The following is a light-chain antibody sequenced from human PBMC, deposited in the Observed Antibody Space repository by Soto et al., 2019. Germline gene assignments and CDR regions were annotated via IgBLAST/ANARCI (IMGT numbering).Light chain of an antibody. CDR2: EAS. Sequence: DIHMTQSPSTLAASVGDRVIITYRASQNINSWLAWYQQKPGKAPKRLIYEASSLEKGVTARFGGSGSGTEFTLTISSLQPDDFATYYCQQYNVYSWTFGQGTQVDIK. J-gene: IGKJ1*01. CDR1: QNINSW. V-gene: IGKV1-5*03. CDR3: QQYNVYSWT.